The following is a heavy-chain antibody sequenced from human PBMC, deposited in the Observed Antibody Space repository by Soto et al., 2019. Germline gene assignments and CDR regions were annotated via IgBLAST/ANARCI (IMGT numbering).Heavy chain of an antibody. J-gene: IGHJ3*01. Sequence: GGSLRLSCASSGFSFSSYGMHWVRQAPGKVLNWVAVIWYDGSNKYYAESVKGRFTISRDNSKNTLYVQMNSLTVEDTAVYYCARAQYTGSYFDACDVWGQGTMVTVSS. CDR2: IWYDGSNK. CDR1: GFSFSSYG. D-gene: IGHD1-26*01. CDR3: ARAQYTGSYFDACDV. V-gene: IGHV3-33*03.